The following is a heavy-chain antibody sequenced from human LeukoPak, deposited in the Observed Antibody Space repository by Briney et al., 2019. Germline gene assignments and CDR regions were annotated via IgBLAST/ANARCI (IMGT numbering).Heavy chain of an antibody. CDR2: ISAYNGNT. J-gene: IGHJ6*02. D-gene: IGHD1-26*01. V-gene: IGHV1-18*04. CDR1: GYTFTSYY. Sequence: ASVKVSCKASGYTFTSYYMHWVRQAPGQGLEWMGWISAYNGNTNYAQKLQGRVTMTTDTSTSTAYMELRSLRSDDTAVYYCARDKWELPTNYYYYGMDVWGQGTTVTVSS. CDR3: ARDKWELPTNYYYYGMDV.